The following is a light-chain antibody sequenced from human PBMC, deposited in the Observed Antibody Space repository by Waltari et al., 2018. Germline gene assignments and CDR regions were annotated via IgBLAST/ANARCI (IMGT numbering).Light chain of an antibody. Sequence: QSVLTQPPSVSGAPRQRVTIPCSGSSSHIGHNVVNSYQQVPGKAPKLLIYYDDLLPSGVSDRFSGSKSGTAASLAISGLQSEDEADYYCAAWDDSLNGPSFGGGTKLTVL. CDR1: SSHIGHNV. CDR3: AAWDDSLNGPS. CDR2: YDD. V-gene: IGLV1-36*01. J-gene: IGLJ3*02.